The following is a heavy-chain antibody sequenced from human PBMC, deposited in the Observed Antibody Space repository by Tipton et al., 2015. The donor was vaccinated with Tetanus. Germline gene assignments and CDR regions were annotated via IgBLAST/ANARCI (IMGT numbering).Heavy chain of an antibody. D-gene: IGHD1-7*01. CDR2: IYYSGST. CDR1: GGSISSGGYY. J-gene: IGHJ4*02. V-gene: IGHV4-31*03. CDR3: ARGLPNWNYALDFDY. Sequence: TLSLTCTVSGGSISSGGYYWSWIRQHPGKGLEWIGYIYYSGSTYYNPSLKSRVTISVDTSKNQFSLKLSSVTAADTAVYYCARGLPNWNYALDFDYWGQGTLVTVSS.